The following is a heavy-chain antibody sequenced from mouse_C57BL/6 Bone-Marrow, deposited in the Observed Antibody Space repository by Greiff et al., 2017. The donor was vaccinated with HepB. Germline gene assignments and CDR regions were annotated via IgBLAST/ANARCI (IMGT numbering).Heavy chain of an antibody. Sequence: EVKVVESGGDLVKPGGSLKLSCAASGFTFSSYGMSWVRQTPDKRLEWVATISSGGSYTYYPDSVKGRFTISRDNAKNTLYLQMSSLKSEDTAMYYCARHKTPGPRDFDYWGQGTTLTVSS. CDR2: ISSGGSYT. CDR3: ARHKTPGPRDFDY. V-gene: IGHV5-6*01. J-gene: IGHJ2*01. CDR1: GFTFSSYG.